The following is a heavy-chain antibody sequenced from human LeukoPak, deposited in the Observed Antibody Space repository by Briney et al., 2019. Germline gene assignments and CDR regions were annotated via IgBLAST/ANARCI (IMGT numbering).Heavy chain of an antibody. CDR3: ASVPSYDSSGYYH. D-gene: IGHD3-22*01. J-gene: IGHJ5*02. CDR2: TRNKANSYTT. CDR1: GFTFSSYE. Sequence: PGGSLRLSCAASGFTFSSYEMNWVRQAPGKGLEWVGRTRNKANSYTTEYAASVKGRFTISRDDSKNSLYLQMNSLKTEDTAVYYCASVPSYDSSGYYHWGQGTLVTVSS. V-gene: IGHV3-72*01.